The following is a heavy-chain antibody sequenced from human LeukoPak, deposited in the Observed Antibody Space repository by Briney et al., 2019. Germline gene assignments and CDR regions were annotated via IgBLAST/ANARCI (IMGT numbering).Heavy chain of an antibody. CDR3: TKGGPYSTSPDFDY. Sequence: PGGSLRLSCAASGFTFSSYAMSWVRQAPGKGLEWVSSISGRAGSTYYADSVKGRFTISRDNSNNTLFLQMNSLRAEETAVYYCTKGGPYSTSPDFDYWGQGTLVTVSS. J-gene: IGHJ4*02. D-gene: IGHD6-6*01. CDR1: GFTFSSYA. V-gene: IGHV3-23*01. CDR2: ISGRAGST.